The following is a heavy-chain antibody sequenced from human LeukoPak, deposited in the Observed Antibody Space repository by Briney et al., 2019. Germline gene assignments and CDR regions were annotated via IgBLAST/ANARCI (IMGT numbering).Heavy chain of an antibody. Sequence: SETLSLTCTVSGGSISTYYWSWIRQPPGKGLEWIGYIYYTGRTNYSPSLKSRVTISVDTSKDQFSLNLISVTDADTAVYYCARVVLTSDWAFDTWGQGTMVTVSS. J-gene: IGHJ3*02. CDR3: ARVVLTSDWAFDT. D-gene: IGHD2-21*02. CDR2: IYYTGRT. CDR1: GGSISTYY. V-gene: IGHV4-59*01.